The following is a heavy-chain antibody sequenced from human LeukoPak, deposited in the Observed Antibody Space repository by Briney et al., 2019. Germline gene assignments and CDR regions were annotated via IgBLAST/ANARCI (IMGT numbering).Heavy chain of an antibody. V-gene: IGHV3-66*01. J-gene: IGHJ4*02. CDR3: ARGQIDLLRNYFDS. CDR1: GFIVSHKY. Sequence: GGSLRLSCAASGFIVSHKYMAWVRQAPGKGLEWLSIIYAGGNSVSADSVKGRFIISRDNSRNTVHLQINSLRDDDTAVYYCARGQIDLLRNYFDSWGPGTLVAVSS. D-gene: IGHD3-22*01. CDR2: IYAGGNS.